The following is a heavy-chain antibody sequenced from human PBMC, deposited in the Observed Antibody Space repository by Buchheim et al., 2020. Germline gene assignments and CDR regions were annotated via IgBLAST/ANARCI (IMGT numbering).Heavy chain of an antibody. CDR2: INSDGSST. D-gene: IGHD3-22*01. CDR1: GFSFSSYX. CDR3: ARARGGYYFDD. V-gene: IGHV3-74*01. Sequence: EVQLVESGGGLVQPGGSLRLSCAASGFSFSSYXMHWVRQAPGKGLVWVSRINSDGSSTTYANSVKGRFTXSRDNAKNTLYLPMNSLRAEDTAVYHCARARGGYYFDDGGQGTL. J-gene: IGHJ4*02.